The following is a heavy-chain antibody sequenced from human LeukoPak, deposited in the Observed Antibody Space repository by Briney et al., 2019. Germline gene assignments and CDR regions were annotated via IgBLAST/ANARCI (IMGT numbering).Heavy chain of an antibody. Sequence: PSETLSLTCAVYGGSFSGYYWSWIRQPPGKGLEWIGEINHSGSTNYNPSLKSRVTISVDTSKNQFSLKLSSVTAADTAVYYCAKGGRIYCRGWYFRRENWFGPWGQGNLVTVSS. V-gene: IGHV4-34*01. J-gene: IGHJ5*02. CDR2: INHSGST. CDR1: GGSFSGYY. D-gene: IGHD6-19*01. CDR3: AKGGRIYCRGWYFRRENWFGP.